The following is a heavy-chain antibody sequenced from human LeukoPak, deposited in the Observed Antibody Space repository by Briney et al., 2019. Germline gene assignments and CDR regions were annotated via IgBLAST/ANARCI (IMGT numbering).Heavy chain of an antibody. J-gene: IGHJ3*01. CDR3: TRVSRTYQGAFDV. D-gene: IGHD2-2*01. CDR2: TRNKANGYTT. V-gene: IGHV3-72*01. Sequence: WGSLRLSCAASGCIFSDHYMDWVRQAPGKGLEWVGRTRNKANGYTTEYAASVKGRFTVSRDDSKNSLYLQMDSLKTDDTAMYYCTRVSRTYQGAFDVWGKGTMVTVSS. CDR1: GCIFSDHY.